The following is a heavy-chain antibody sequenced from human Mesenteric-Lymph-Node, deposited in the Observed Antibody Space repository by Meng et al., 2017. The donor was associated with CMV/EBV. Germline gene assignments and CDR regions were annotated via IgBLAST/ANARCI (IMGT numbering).Heavy chain of an antibody. J-gene: IGHJ4*02. Sequence: GESLKISCAASGFTFSSYWMTWVRQAPGKGLEWVANIRQDGSEKYYVDSVEGRFTISRDNAKNSLYLQMNSLRAEDTAVYYCARGTIMDYWGQGTLVTVSS. CDR3: ARGTIMDY. D-gene: IGHD2-8*01. CDR2: IRQDGSEK. V-gene: IGHV3-7*01. CDR1: GFTFSSYW.